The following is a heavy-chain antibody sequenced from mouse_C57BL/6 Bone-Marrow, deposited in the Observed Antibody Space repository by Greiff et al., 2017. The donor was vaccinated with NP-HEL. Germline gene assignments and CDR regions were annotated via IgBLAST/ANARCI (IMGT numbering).Heavy chain of an antibody. V-gene: IGHV1-19*01. CDR3: ARPPPYGYFDV. CDR2: INPYNGGT. CDR1: GYTFTDYY. Sequence: EVQLQQSGPVLVKPGASVKMSCKASGYTFTDYYMNWVKQSHGKSLEWIGVINPYNGGTSYNQKFKGKATLTVDKSSSTAYMELNSLTSEDSAVYYCARPPPYGYFDVWGTGTTVTVSS. J-gene: IGHJ1*03.